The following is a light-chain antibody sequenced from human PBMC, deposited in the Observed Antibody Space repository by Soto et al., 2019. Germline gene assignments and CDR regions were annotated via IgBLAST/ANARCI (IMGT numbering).Light chain of an antibody. CDR3: QQHNQWPIT. CDR2: GAS. Sequence: EIVMTQSPATLSVSPGERATLSCRASQSVSSDLAWYHQKPGQAPRLLIYGASTRATGIPARFSGSGSGTEFTLTISGLQSDDFAVYYCQQHNQWPITFGQGTRLEIK. J-gene: IGKJ5*01. CDR1: QSVSSD. V-gene: IGKV3-15*01.